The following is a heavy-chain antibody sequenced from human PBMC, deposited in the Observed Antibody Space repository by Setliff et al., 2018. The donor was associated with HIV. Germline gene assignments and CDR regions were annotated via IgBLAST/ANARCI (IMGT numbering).Heavy chain of an antibody. D-gene: IGHD3-10*01. Sequence: SVKVSCKASGGSFNILSFTWVRQAPGQGLEWAGGIIPVVDAPIYAQRFQGRVVITADKSTGTAYMQLSSLKFEDTAVYYCATRPPGVHGFSIWGQGTMVTVSS. CDR3: ATRPPGVHGFSI. J-gene: IGHJ3*02. V-gene: IGHV1-69*06. CDR2: IIPVVDAP. CDR1: GGSFNILS.